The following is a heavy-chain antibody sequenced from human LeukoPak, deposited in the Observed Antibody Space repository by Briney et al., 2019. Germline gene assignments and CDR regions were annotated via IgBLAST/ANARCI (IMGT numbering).Heavy chain of an antibody. D-gene: IGHD3-9*01. V-gene: IGHV3-21*01. CDR3: ARDPMYYDILTGYSPYYFDY. Sequence: GGSLRLSCAASGFTFSSYSMNWVRQAPGKGLEWVSSISSSSSYICYADSVKGRFTISRDNAKNSLYLQMNSLRAEDTAVYYCARDPMYYDILTGYSPYYFDYWGQGTLVTVSS. CDR1: GFTFSSYS. J-gene: IGHJ4*02. CDR2: ISSSSSYI.